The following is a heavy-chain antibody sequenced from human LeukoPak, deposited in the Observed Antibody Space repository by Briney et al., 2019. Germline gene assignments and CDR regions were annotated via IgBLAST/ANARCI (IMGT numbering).Heavy chain of an antibody. CDR2: VNPNSGGT. V-gene: IGHV1-2*04. Sequence: ASVKVSCKASGYTFTGYYMHWVRQAPGQGLEWMGWVNPNSGGTNYAQKFQGWVTMTRDTSISTAYLELSRLRSDDTAVYYCARDRGYSGYELWGQGTVVTVSS. J-gene: IGHJ3*01. CDR1: GYTFTGYY. CDR3: ARDRGYSGYEL. D-gene: IGHD5-12*01.